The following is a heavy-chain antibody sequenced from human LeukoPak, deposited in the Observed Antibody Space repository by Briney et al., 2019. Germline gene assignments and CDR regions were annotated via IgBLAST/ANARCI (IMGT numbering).Heavy chain of an antibody. CDR2: IYYSGST. J-gene: IGHJ5*02. V-gene: IGHV4-59*08. CDR3: VRHGTYCSSTSCPGWFDP. D-gene: IGHD2-2*01. CDR1: SGSISSYY. Sequence: SETLSLTCTVSSGSISSYYWSWIRQPPGKGLEWIGYIYYSGSTNYNPSLKSRVTMSVDTSKNQFSLKLSSVTAADTAVYYCVRHGTYCSSTSCPGWFDPWGQGTLVSVSS.